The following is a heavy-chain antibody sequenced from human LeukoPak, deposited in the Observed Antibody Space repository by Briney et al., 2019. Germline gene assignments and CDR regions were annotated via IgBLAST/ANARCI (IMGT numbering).Heavy chain of an antibody. Sequence: ASVKVSCKASGYTFTSYDISWVRQAPGQGLEWMGWISAYNGNTNYAQKLQGRVTMTTDTSTSTAYMELRSLRSDDTAVYYCARDRLTVAGTTSFDYWGQGTLVSVSS. D-gene: IGHD1-7*01. CDR3: ARDRLTVAGTTSFDY. V-gene: IGHV1-18*01. CDR1: GYTFTSYD. CDR2: ISAYNGNT. J-gene: IGHJ4*02.